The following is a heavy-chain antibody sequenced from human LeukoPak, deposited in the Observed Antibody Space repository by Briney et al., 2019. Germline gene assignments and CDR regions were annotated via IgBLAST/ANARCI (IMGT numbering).Heavy chain of an antibody. Sequence: GSLRLSCVASGFALRTFALSWVRQAPGKGLEWVSAISGSGGSTYYADSVKGRFTISRDNSKNTLYLQMHSLRAEDTAVYYCAKESLRVVPSATFDYWGQGTLVTVSS. D-gene: IGHD2-2*01. J-gene: IGHJ4*02. CDR1: GFALRTFA. CDR3: AKESLRVVPSATFDY. V-gene: IGHV3-23*01. CDR2: ISGSGGST.